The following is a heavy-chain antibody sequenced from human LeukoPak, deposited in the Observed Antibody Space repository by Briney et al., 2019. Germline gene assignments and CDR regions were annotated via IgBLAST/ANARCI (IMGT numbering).Heavy chain of an antibody. CDR1: GGTFSSYA. D-gene: IGHD6-13*01. CDR2: MNPISGYT. Sequence: ASVKVSCKASGGTFSSYAISWVRQAPGQGLEWMGWMNPISGYTGYTQNFQGRVTMTGDTSISTAYMELSSLKSEDAAVYYCARGNRLYTSSWSSLAFDIWGQGTMVTVSS. J-gene: IGHJ3*02. CDR3: ARGNRLYTSSWSSLAFDI. V-gene: IGHV1-8*02.